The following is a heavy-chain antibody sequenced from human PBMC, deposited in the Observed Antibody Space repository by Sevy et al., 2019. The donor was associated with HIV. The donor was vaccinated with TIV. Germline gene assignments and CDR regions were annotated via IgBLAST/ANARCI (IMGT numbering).Heavy chain of an antibody. D-gene: IGHD3-10*01. Sequence: ASVKVSCKASGYTFSTYGISWVRQAPGQGLEWMGWIGAYNGNIKYAQKFEDRVTMTTDTSTSTAYMDLKSLRSDDTAVYFCARLSTARGTVNWFDPWGQGTLVTVSS. CDR3: ARLSTARGTVNWFDP. J-gene: IGHJ5*02. CDR1: GYTFSTYG. V-gene: IGHV1-18*01. CDR2: IGAYNGNI.